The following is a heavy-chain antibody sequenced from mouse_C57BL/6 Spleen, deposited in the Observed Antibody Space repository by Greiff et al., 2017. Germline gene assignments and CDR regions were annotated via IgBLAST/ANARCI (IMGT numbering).Heavy chain of an antibody. CDR1: GYTFTSYW. V-gene: IGHV1-64*01. CDR3: ARVVATDARDY. Sequence: QVQLQQPGAELVKPGASVKLSCKASGYTFTSYWMHWVKQRPGQGLEWIGMIHPNSGSTNYNEKFKSKATLTVDKSSSTAYMQLSSLTSEDSAVYYCARVVATDARDYWGQGTSVTVSS. CDR2: IHPNSGST. J-gene: IGHJ4*01. D-gene: IGHD1-1*01.